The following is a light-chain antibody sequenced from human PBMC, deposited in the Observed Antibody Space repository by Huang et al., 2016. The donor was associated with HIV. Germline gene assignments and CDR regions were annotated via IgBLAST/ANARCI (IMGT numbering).Light chain of an antibody. J-gene: IGKJ4*01. V-gene: IGKV1D-12*01. CDR3: QRGNSFPLT. Sequence: DIQMTQSPSSVSVSVGERVNITCRASQDISSWLDWYQKKPGRAPKVLIFAASKLQTGVPSRFSGSGSGTDFTLTISSLQPEDFATYYCQRGNSFPLTFGGGTKVEIK. CDR1: QDISSW. CDR2: AAS.